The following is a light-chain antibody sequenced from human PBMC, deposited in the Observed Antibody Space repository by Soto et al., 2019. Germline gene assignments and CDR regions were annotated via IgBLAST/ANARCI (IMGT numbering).Light chain of an antibody. Sequence: EIVLTQSPGTLSLSPGERATLSCMASQSVSSSYLAWYQQKPGQAPSLLIYGASRRATGIPDRFSGSGSGTDFTLTISRLEPEDFAVYFCQHFGRSNTFGQGTKLEIK. CDR2: GAS. J-gene: IGKJ2*01. CDR3: QHFGRSNT. CDR1: QSVSSSY. V-gene: IGKV3-20*01.